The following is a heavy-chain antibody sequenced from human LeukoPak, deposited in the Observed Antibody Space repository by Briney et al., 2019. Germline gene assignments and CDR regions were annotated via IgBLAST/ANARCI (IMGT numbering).Heavy chain of an antibody. CDR3: ASGVTIFGVGFDL. Sequence: GSLRLSCAASGFTFSSYGMHWIRQPPGKGLEWIGSIYYSGSTYYNPSLKSRVTISVDTSKNQFSLKLSSVTAADTAVYYCASGVTIFGVGFDLWGRGTLVTVSS. V-gene: IGHV4-39*07. CDR2: IYYSGST. CDR1: GFTFSSYG. J-gene: IGHJ2*01. D-gene: IGHD3-3*01.